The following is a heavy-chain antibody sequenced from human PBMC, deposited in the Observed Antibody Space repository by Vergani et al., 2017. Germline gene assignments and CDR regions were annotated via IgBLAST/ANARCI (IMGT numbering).Heavy chain of an antibody. CDR1: GYTFTSYG. CDR3: AGDLRGGSYPPAVASQGY. J-gene: IGHJ4*02. Sequence: QVQLVQSGAEVKKPGASVKVSCKASGYTFTSYGISWVRQAPGQGLEWMGWISAYNGNTNYAQKLQGRVTMTTDTSTSTAYMELRSLRSDDTAVYYCAGDLRGGSYPPAVASQGYWGQGTLVTVSS. V-gene: IGHV1-18*01. D-gene: IGHD1-26*01. CDR2: ISAYNGNT.